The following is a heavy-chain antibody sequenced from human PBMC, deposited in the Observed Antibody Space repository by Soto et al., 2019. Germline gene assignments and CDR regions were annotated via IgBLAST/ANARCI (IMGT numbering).Heavy chain of an antibody. V-gene: IGHV4-30-4*01. Sequence: PSETLSLTCTVSGGSISSGDYYWSWIRQPPGKGLEWIGYIYYSGSTYYNPSLKSRVTISVDTSKNQFSLKLSSVTAADTAVYYCARDIVGAPNWFDPWGQGTLVTVSS. D-gene: IGHD1-26*01. CDR2: IYYSGST. J-gene: IGHJ5*02. CDR1: GGSISSGDYY. CDR3: ARDIVGAPNWFDP.